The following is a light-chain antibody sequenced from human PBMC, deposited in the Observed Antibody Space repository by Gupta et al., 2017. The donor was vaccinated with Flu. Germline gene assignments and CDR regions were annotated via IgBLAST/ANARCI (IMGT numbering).Light chain of an antibody. CDR2: KVS. J-gene: IGKJ2*01. Sequence: VTLGQPASISCSSSQTLVHSDGNTYLNWFHQRPVQSPRRLIYKVSNRDSGVPDRISGSGSGTDFTLKISGVGAEDVGIYFCRQGIHWPYTFGQGTKMQIK. CDR3: RQGIHWPYT. CDR1: QTLVHSDGNTY. V-gene: IGKV2-30*02.